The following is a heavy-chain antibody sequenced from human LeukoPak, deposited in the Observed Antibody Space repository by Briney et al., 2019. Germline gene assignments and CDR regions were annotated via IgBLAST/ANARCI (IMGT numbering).Heavy chain of an antibody. Sequence: PSETLSLTCTVSGDSMSGSKYFWGWIRQPPGKGLEWIGNIFYSGSAYYSPSLKGRFTVSVDTPNNQFSLKVTSVTAADTALYFCARRGITYSTSFFDKWGQGIMVTVSS. CDR3: ARRGITYSTSFFDK. CDR2: IFYSGSA. J-gene: IGHJ4*02. CDR1: GDSMSGSKYF. D-gene: IGHD6-13*01. V-gene: IGHV4-39*01.